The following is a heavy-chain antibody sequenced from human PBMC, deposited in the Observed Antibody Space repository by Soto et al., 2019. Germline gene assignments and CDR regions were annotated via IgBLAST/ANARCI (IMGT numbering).Heavy chain of an antibody. CDR2: IYYSGST. Sequence: SETLSLTCTVSGGSISSYYWSWIRQPPGKGLEWIGYIYYSGSTNYNPSLKSRVTISVDTSKNQFSLKLSSVTAADTAVYYCASSNDEETFDYWGQGTLVTVSS. CDR3: ASSNDEETFDY. J-gene: IGHJ4*02. CDR1: GGSISSYY. V-gene: IGHV4-59*08.